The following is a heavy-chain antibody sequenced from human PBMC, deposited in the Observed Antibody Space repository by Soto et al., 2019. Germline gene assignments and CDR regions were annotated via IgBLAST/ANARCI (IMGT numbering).Heavy chain of an antibody. J-gene: IGHJ4*02. Sequence: GGSLRLSCAASGFTFSSYAMSWVRQAPGKGLEWVSTISGSGVSTYYADSVKGRFTISRDNSKNTLYLQMNSLRAEDTAVYYCAKCWGRGRAHYFDYWGQGTLVTVSS. CDR1: GFTFSSYA. CDR2: ISGSGVST. D-gene: IGHD3-16*01. CDR3: AKCWGRGRAHYFDY. V-gene: IGHV3-23*01.